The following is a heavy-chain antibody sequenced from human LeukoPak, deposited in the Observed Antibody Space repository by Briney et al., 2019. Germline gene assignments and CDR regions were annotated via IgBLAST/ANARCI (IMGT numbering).Heavy chain of an antibody. V-gene: IGHV4-59*05. D-gene: IGHD3-10*01. CDR3: ARLREAVHFDY. J-gene: IGHJ4*02. CDR2: IYYSGST. Sequence: PSETLSLTCTVSGGSISSYYWSWIRQPPGKGLEWIGSIYYSGSTYYNPSLKSRVTISVDTSKNQFSLKLSSVTAADTAVYYCARLREAVHFDYWGQGTLVTVST. CDR1: GGSISSYY.